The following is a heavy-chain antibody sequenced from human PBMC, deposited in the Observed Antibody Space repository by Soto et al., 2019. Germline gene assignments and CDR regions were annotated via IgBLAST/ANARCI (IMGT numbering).Heavy chain of an antibody. CDR1: GYTFTGYY. J-gene: IGHJ4*02. V-gene: IGHV1-2*04. CDR3: ARDGLGYCSGGSCLRWDY. Sequence: VKVSCKASGYTFTGYYMHWVRQAPGQGLEWMGWINPNSGGTNYAQKFQGWVTMTRDTSISTAYMELSRLRSDDTAVYYCARDGLGYCSGGSCLRWDYWGQGTLVTVS. CDR2: INPNSGGT. D-gene: IGHD2-15*01.